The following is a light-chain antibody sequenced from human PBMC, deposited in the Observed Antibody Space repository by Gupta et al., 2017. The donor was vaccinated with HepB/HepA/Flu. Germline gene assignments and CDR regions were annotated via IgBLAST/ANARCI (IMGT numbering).Light chain of an antibody. CDR2: YYSDSHR. Sequence: QPVLNQPPSSSESPGESARITCTLSSDIHVVGYNIYGYQQKPGSPPSYRLYYYSDSHRGQGSGVPSRVSGSKDASANTGILLISGLQTEDEADYDWLIWLSNAVVFGGGTKLTVL. V-gene: IGLV5-37*01. J-gene: IGLJ2*01. CDR3: LIWLSNAVV. CDR1: SDIHVVGYN.